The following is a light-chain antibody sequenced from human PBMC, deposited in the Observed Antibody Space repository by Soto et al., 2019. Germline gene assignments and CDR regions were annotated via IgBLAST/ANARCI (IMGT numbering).Light chain of an antibody. CDR3: QQRNDWVT. V-gene: IGKV3-15*01. J-gene: IGKJ4*01. CDR2: GAS. Sequence: EIEMTQSPATLSLSPGERATLYCWASQSVSSNLAWYQQKPGQAPRLLIYGASTRVTGVPARFSGSGSGTEFILIISSLEPEDSGVYYCQQRNDWVTFGGGTKVDIK. CDR1: QSVSSN.